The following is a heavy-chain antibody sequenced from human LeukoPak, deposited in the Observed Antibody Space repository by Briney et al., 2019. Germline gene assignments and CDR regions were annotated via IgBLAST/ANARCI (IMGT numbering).Heavy chain of an antibody. CDR1: GYTFTGYY. V-gene: IGHV1-2*06. CDR2: INPNSGGT. Sequence: ASVKVSCKASGYTFTGYYMHWVRQAPGQGLEWMGRINPNSGGTNYSQKFQGRVTITRDTSASTAYMELSSLRSEDTAVYYCARDKVAAAGTDYYYYGMDVWGQGTTVTVSS. J-gene: IGHJ6*02. CDR3: ARDKVAAAGTDYYYYGMDV. D-gene: IGHD6-13*01.